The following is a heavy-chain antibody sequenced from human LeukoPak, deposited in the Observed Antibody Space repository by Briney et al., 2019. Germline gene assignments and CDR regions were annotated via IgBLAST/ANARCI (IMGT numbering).Heavy chain of an antibody. Sequence: SETLSLTCTVPGGSISSYYWSWIRQPPGKGLEWIGYIYYSGSTNYNPSLKSRVTISVDTSKNQFSLNLSSVTAADTAVYYCARWEQNSFDYWGQGTLVTVSS. J-gene: IGHJ4*02. CDR2: IYYSGST. CDR3: ARWEQNSFDY. D-gene: IGHD1-26*01. V-gene: IGHV4-59*08. CDR1: GGSISSYY.